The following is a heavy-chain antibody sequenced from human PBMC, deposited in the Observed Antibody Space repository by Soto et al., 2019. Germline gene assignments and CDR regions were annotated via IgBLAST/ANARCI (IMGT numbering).Heavy chain of an antibody. D-gene: IGHD2-2*01. Sequence: QVQLVQSGAEVKKPGSSVKVSCKASGGTFSSYAISWVRQAPGQGLEWMGGIIPIFGTANYAQKFQGRVTITADKSTSTAYMELSSLRSEDTAVYYCARDCSSTSCYVLYYYYGMDVWGQGTTVTVSS. CDR1: GGTFSSYA. CDR2: IIPIFGTA. J-gene: IGHJ6*02. CDR3: ARDCSSTSCYVLYYYYGMDV. V-gene: IGHV1-69*06.